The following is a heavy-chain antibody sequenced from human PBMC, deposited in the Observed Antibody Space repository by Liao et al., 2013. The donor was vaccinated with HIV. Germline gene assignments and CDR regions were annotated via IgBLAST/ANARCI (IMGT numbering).Heavy chain of an antibody. CDR1: GGSFSGHY. J-gene: IGHJ6*03. CDR2: INHSGST. V-gene: IGHV4-34*01. Sequence: QLQLQQWGAGLLKPSETLSLTCAVYGGSFSGHYWSWIRQPPGKGLEWIGEINHSGSTNYNPSLKSRVTISVDTSKNQFSLKLSSVTAADTAVYYCARAYVEYNNSYWYYYYYMDVWGKGTTVTVSS. CDR3: ARAYVEYNNSYWYYYYYMDV. D-gene: IGHD6-6*01.